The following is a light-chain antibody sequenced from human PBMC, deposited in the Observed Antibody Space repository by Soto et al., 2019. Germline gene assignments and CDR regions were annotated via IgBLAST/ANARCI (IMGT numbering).Light chain of an antibody. CDR1: QSISSY. CDR2: AAS. CDR3: QQSYSTPIT. J-gene: IGKJ5*01. Sequence: DIQMPQSPCSLSASVGDRVTITCRASQSISSYLNWYQQKPGKAPKLLIYAASSLQSGVPSRFSGSGSGTDFTLTISSLQPEDFATYYCQQSYSTPITFGQGTRLEIK. V-gene: IGKV1-39*01.